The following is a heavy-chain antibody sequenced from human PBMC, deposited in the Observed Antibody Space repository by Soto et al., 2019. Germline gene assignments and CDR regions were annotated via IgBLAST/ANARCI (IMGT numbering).Heavy chain of an antibody. J-gene: IGHJ4*02. CDR2: ISYDGSNK. CDR1: GFTFSSYG. CDR3: AKSYVDIVAQMGY. D-gene: IGHD5-12*01. Sequence: GGSLRLSCAASGFTFSSYGMHWVRQAPGKGLEWVAVISYDGSNKYYADSVKGRFTISRDNSKNTLYLQMNSLRAEDTAVYYCAKSYVDIVAQMGYWGQGTMVTVSS. V-gene: IGHV3-30*18.